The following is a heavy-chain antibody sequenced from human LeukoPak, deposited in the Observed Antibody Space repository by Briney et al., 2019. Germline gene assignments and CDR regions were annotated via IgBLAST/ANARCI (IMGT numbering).Heavy chain of an antibody. CDR1: GITLSNYG. CDR3: AKRGVVSRVILVGFHKEAYYFDS. J-gene: IGHJ4*02. Sequence: LSGGSLRLSCAVSGITLSNYGMSWVRQAPGKGLEWVAGISDSGGRTNYADSVKGRFTISRDNPKNTLYLQMNSLRAEDTAVYFCAKRGVVSRVILVGFHKEAYYFDSWGQGALVTVSS. D-gene: IGHD3-22*01. CDR2: ISDSGGRT. V-gene: IGHV3-23*01.